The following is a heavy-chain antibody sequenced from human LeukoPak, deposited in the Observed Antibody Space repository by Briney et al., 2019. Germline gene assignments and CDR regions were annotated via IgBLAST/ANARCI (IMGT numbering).Heavy chain of an antibody. CDR3: ARDRVYYMDV. Sequence: TSSETLSLTCTVSGGSISSSSYYWGWIRQPPGKGLEWIGYIYYSGSTNYNPSLKSRVTISEDTSKNQFSLKLSSVTAADTAVYYCARDRVYYMDVWGKGTTVTVAS. CDR1: GGSISSSSYY. J-gene: IGHJ6*03. V-gene: IGHV4-61*01. CDR2: IYYSGST.